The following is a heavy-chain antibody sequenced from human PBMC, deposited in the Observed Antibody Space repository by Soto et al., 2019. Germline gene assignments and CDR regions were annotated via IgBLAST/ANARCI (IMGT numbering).Heavy chain of an antibody. D-gene: IGHD2-15*01. J-gene: IGHJ4*02. CDR2: ISGGGTGA. CDR3: AIDLSWHTH. Sequence: EVQLLESGGGLVQPGGSLRLSCTASGFTFSDHAMTWVRQAPGKGLEWLSGISGGGTGAYYADSVKGRFTVSRDNSNNTVFLQKDSLRVEDTAVYYCAIDLSWHTHWGQGTLVTVSS. V-gene: IGHV3-23*01. CDR1: GFTFSDHA.